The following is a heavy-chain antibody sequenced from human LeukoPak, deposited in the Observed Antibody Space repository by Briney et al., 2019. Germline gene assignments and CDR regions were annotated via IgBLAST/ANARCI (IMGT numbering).Heavy chain of an antibody. J-gene: IGHJ4*02. Sequence: GGSLRLSCAAPGFIFSSYSMNWVRQAPGKGLEWVSSISSSSSYIDYADSVKGRFTISRDNAKNSLYLQMNSLRAEDTAVYYCARARWTSTVTTYYLDYWGQGTLVTVSS. CDR1: GFIFSSYS. CDR3: ARARWTSTVTTYYLDY. CDR2: ISSSSSYI. V-gene: IGHV3-21*01. D-gene: IGHD4-17*01.